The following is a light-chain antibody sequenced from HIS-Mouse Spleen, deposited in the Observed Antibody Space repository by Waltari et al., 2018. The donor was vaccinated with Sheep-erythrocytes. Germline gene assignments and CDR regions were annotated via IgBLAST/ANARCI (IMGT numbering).Light chain of an antibody. CDR3: AAWDDSLNGVV. CDR2: YDD. J-gene: IGLJ2*01. CDR1: SSNIGNNA. Sequence: QSVLTQPPSVSEAPRQRVTISCSGSSSNIGNNAVNWYQQLTGKAPKLLIYYDDLLPSGVSDRCSCSQSGTAGSLAISWRQSEDEADYYWAAWDDSLNGVVFGGGTKLTVL. V-gene: IGLV1-36*01.